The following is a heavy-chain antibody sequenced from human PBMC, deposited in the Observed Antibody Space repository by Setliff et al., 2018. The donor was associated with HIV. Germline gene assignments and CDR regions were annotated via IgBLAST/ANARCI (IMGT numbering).Heavy chain of an antibody. Sequence: SLRLSCAASGFTFSSYWMHWVRQAPGKGLEWLSLMSGINDNTHCADSVKGRFTISRDNAKNTLYLLMNGLRAEDTAVYYCVRGIVGASVFNYWGQGTQVTVSS. CDR3: VRGIVGASVFNY. V-gene: IGHV3-74*01. CDR2: MSGINDNT. CDR1: GFTFSSYW. D-gene: IGHD1-26*01. J-gene: IGHJ4*02.